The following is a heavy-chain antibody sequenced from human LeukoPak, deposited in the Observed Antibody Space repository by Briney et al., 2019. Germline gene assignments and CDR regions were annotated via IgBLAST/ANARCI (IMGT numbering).Heavy chain of an antibody. CDR2: IYYSGST. V-gene: IGHV4-39*01. Sequence: SETLSLTCTVSGGSISSSSYYWGWLRQPPGKGLEWIGSIYYSGSTYYNPSLKSRVTISVDTSKNQFSLKLSSVTAADTAVYYCARLERRGDYGLDYWGQGTLVTVSS. CDR3: ARLERRGDYGLDY. D-gene: IGHD4-17*01. J-gene: IGHJ4*02. CDR1: GGSISSSSYY.